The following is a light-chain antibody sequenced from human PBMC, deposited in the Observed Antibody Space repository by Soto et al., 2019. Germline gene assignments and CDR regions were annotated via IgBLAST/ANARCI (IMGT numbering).Light chain of an antibody. J-gene: IGLJ1*01. Sequence: QSGLTQPPSAPGSPGQSVTISCTGTSSDVGGYNYVSWYQQHPGKAPKLMIYEVSKRPSGVPDRFSGSKSGNTASLTVSGLQAEDEADYYCSSYAGSNNYVFGTGTKLTVL. CDR3: SSYAGSNNYV. CDR1: SSDVGGYNY. CDR2: EVS. V-gene: IGLV2-8*01.